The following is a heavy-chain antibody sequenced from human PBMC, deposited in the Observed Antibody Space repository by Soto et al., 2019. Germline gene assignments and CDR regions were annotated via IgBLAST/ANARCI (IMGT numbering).Heavy chain of an antibody. J-gene: IGHJ3*01. D-gene: IGHD2-15*01. Sequence: AGGSLRLSCAASGFTFRSYGMHWVRQAPGKGLEWVAVIWYGGSDKYYADSVKGRFTISRDNSKNTLYLQMNSLRAEDTAVYYFARDLSSGGTYAFDVWGQGIMVTVSS. CDR3: ARDLSSGGTYAFDV. CDR1: GFTFRSYG. CDR2: IWYGGSDK. V-gene: IGHV3-33*01.